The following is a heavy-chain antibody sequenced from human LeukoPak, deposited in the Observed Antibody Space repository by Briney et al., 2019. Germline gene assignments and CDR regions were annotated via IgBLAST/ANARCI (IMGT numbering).Heavy chain of an antibody. CDR1: GFTFSVHY. Sequence: PGGSLRLSCAASGFTFSVHYMDWVRQAPGKGLEWVGRIRNKANSYTTEYAASVKGSFTISRDDSKNSLYLQMNSLKTEDTAVYYCVAMLRGVGYWGQGTLVTVSS. V-gene: IGHV3-72*01. CDR3: VAMLRGVGY. CDR2: IRNKANSYTT. J-gene: IGHJ4*02. D-gene: IGHD3-10*01.